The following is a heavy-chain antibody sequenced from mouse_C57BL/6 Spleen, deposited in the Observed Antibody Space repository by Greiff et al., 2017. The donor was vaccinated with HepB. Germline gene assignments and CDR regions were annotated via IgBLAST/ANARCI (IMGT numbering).Heavy chain of an antibody. CDR2: IDPSDSYT. CDR3: ARKGHDYDAQYYFDY. J-gene: IGHJ2*01. Sequence: QVQLQQPGAELVRPGPSVTLSCKASGYTFTSYWMHWVKQRPGQGLEWIGVIDPSDSYTNYNQKFKSKATLTVDTSSSTAYMQLSSLTSEDSAVYYCARKGHDYDAQYYFDYWGQGTTLTVSS. V-gene: IGHV1-59*01. CDR1: GYTFTSYW. D-gene: IGHD2-4*01.